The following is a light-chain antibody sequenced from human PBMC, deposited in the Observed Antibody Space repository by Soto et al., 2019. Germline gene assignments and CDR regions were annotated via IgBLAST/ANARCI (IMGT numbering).Light chain of an antibody. CDR1: QSISSW. Sequence: DIQMTQSPSTLSASVGARVTITCRASQSISSWLAWYQQKPGKAPKLLIYDASSLESGVPSRFSGSGSGTEFTLTISSLQPDDFATYYCQQYNSYQGTFGQGTKVDI. V-gene: IGKV1-5*01. J-gene: IGKJ1*01. CDR3: QQYNSYQGT. CDR2: DAS.